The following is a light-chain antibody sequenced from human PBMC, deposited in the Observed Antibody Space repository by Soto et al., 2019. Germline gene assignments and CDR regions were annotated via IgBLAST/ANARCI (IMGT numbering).Light chain of an antibody. CDR2: DVS. V-gene: IGLV2-14*03. CDR1: SSDVGGYTY. J-gene: IGLJ1*01. CDR3: SSYTSGNTLYV. Sequence: QSALTQPASVSGSPGQSITISCTGTSSDVGGYTYVSWYQQHPGKAPKLMIYDVSDRPSGISNRFSGSKSGNTASLTISGLQAEDEADYYCSSYTSGNTLYVFGSGTKLTVL.